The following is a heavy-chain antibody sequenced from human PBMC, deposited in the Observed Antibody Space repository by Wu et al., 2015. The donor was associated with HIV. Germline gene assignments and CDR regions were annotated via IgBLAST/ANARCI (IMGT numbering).Heavy chain of an antibody. V-gene: IGHV1-69*11. CDR3: ARDPVVVPADTTSRGYYYYYGMDV. Sequence: QVQLVQSGAEVRKPGSSVKVSCKASGGTFSRSGFSWVRQVPGQGFEWMGRIIPIHGAANYAQKFEGRVTITADESTSTAYMELRSLRSDDTAVYYCARDPVVVPADTTSRGYYYYYGMDVWDQGP. CDR1: GGTFSRSG. CDR2: IIPIHGAA. D-gene: IGHD2-2*01. J-gene: IGHJ6*02.